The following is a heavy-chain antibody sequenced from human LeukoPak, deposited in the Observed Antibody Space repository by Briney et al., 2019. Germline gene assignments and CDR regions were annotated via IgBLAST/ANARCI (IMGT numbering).Heavy chain of an antibody. Sequence: SGGSLRLSCAASGFTFSSYAMHWVRQAPGKGLEWVAVISYDGSNKYYADSVKGRFTISRDNSKNTLYLQMNSLRAEDTAVYYCARGRYSSGRNYYYYGMDVWGQGTTVTVSS. CDR1: GFTFSSYA. CDR3: ARGRYSSGRNYYYYGMDV. D-gene: IGHD6-19*01. J-gene: IGHJ6*02. V-gene: IGHV3-30-3*01. CDR2: ISYDGSNK.